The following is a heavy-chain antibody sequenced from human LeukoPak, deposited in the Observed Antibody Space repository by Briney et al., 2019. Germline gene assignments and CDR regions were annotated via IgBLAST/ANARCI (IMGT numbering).Heavy chain of an antibody. V-gene: IGHV3-23*01. J-gene: IGHJ4*02. CDR2: ISGSGGST. D-gene: IGHD3-3*01. CDR3: AKVGPSGSSYYDFWSANY. CDR1: GFTFSSYV. Sequence: GGSLRLSCAASGFTFSSYVMSWVRQAPGKGLEWVSSISGSGGSTYYADSVKGRFTISRDSSKNTLYLQMNSLRAEDTAVYYCAKVGPSGSSYYDFWSANYWGQGTLVTVSS.